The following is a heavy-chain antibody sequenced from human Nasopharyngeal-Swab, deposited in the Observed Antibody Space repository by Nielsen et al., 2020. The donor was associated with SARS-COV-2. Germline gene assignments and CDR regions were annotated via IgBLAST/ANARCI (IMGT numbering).Heavy chain of an antibody. CDR1: GGPISSYY. Sequence: SETLSLTCNVSGGPISSYYWSWIRQPPGQGLQWICSIHYSGRTNYNTYLKTRVTLTIDTSKNQFSLKLTSVTAADTAVYHCARVELGRWGNYFDPWGQGSLVTVSS. CDR3: ARVELGRWGNYFDP. CDR2: IHYSGRT. V-gene: IGHV4-59*01. D-gene: IGHD7-27*01. J-gene: IGHJ5*02.